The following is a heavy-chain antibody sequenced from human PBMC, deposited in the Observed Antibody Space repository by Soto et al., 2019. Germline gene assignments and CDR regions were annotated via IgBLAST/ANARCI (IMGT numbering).Heavy chain of an antibody. Sequence: QLQLQESGPGLVKPSETLSLTCTVSGGSISSSSYYWGWIRQPPGKELEWIGSIYYSGTTYYNPSLKSRATIPVDTSKEQFSLKLSSVTAADTAVYYCASLTLGHCTSTSCFYNWFGPWGQGTLVTVSS. CDR1: GGSISSSSYY. CDR3: ASLTLGHCTSTSCFYNWFGP. D-gene: IGHD2-2*01. J-gene: IGHJ5*02. V-gene: IGHV4-39*01. CDR2: IYYSGTT.